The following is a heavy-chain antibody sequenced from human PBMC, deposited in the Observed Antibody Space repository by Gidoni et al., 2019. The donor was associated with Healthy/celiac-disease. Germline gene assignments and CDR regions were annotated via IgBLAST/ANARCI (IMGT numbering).Heavy chain of an antibody. CDR2: IDPSDSYT. D-gene: IGHD6-13*01. Sequence: EVQLVQSGAEVKKPGESLRISWKGAGYSFTSYWISWVRQMPGKGRAWGGRIDPSDSYTTSSPSFPVPVTLSADTSLRTAYLQWSRLTASATAMYYCARIAAAGTGMDVWGKGTTVTVSS. CDR1: GYSFTSYW. V-gene: IGHV5-10-1*01. CDR3: ARIAAAGTGMDV. J-gene: IGHJ6*04.